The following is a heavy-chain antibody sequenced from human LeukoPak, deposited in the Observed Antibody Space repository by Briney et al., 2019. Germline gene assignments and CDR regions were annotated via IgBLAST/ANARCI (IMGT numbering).Heavy chain of an antibody. V-gene: IGHV4-59*01. J-gene: IGHJ4*02. CDR3: ARSGIGAATHPYYFDF. CDR1: GVSITTYY. Sequence: SETLSLTCTVSGVSITTYYRSWLRQTPGKGLQWIGYVFYSGTSTYNPSLESRVSVSVDTSKNQFSLKLRSVTAADTAIYYCARSGIGAATHPYYFDFWGRGTLVTVSS. CDR2: VFYSGTS. D-gene: IGHD6-25*01.